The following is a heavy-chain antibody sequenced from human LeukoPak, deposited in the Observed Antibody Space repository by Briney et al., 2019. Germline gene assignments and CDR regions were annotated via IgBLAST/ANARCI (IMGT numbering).Heavy chain of an antibody. Sequence: PGGSLRLSCAASGFTVSSNYMSWVRQAPGKGLEWVSVIYSGGSTYYADSVKGRFTISRDNSKNTLYLQMNSLRAEDTAVYYCARVSAGRGYSLPDWGQGTLVTVSS. CDR2: IYSGGST. D-gene: IGHD5-18*01. V-gene: IGHV3-66*01. CDR3: ARVSAGRGYSLPD. J-gene: IGHJ4*02. CDR1: GFTVSSNY.